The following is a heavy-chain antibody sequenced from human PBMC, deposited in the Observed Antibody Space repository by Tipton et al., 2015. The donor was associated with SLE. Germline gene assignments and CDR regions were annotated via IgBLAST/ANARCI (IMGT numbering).Heavy chain of an antibody. D-gene: IGHD3-3*01. CDR1: GGSFSGYY. J-gene: IGHJ4*02. V-gene: IGHV4-34*01. CDR2: INPSGNT. Sequence: TLSLTCAVYGGSFSGYYWSWIRQPPGKGLEWIGEINPSGNTNYNPSLKSRVTISVDTSKNQFSLKLTSVTAADTAVYYCARHQSFRGGSYDFWSGLYHFDFWGRGTLVTVSS. CDR3: ARHQSFRGGSYDFWSGLYHFDF.